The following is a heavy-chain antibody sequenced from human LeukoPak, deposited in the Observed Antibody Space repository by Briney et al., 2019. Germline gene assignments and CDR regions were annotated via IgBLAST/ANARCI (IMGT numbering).Heavy chain of an antibody. D-gene: IGHD3-22*01. Sequence: GGSLRLSCAVSGITLSNYGMSWVRQAPEKGLEWVAGIGGSGGRTNYADSVKGRFTISRDNPKNTLYLQMNSLRAEDTAVYFCAKRGVVIRVILVGFHKEAYYFDSWGQGALVIVSS. CDR2: IGGSGGRT. J-gene: IGHJ4*02. CDR1: GITLSNYG. CDR3: AKRGVVIRVILVGFHKEAYYFDS. V-gene: IGHV3-23*01.